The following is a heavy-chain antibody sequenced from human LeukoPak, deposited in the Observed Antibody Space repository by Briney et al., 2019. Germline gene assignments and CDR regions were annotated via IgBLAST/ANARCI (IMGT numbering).Heavy chain of an antibody. J-gene: IGHJ3*02. Sequence: PGGSLRLSCAASGFTFSSYAMSWVRQAPGKGLEWVSAISGSGGSTYYADPVKGRFTISRANSKNTLYLQMNSLRAEDTAVYYCAHSSFRNDYGGNSPVRNDAFDIWGQGTMVTVSS. CDR3: AHSSFRNDYGGNSPVRNDAFDI. CDR2: ISGSGGST. CDR1: GFTFSSYA. V-gene: IGHV3-23*01. D-gene: IGHD4-23*01.